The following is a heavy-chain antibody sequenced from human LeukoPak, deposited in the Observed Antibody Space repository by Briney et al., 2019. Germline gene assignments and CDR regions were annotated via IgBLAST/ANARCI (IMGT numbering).Heavy chain of an antibody. Sequence: GGSLRLSCAASGFIFEDSAIHWVRQASGKGLEWVGRIRSKDQNSATAYAESVKGRFTISRDDSKNMAYLQMNSLRIEDTAVYYCESSITKAGGSWGQGTLVTVSS. CDR1: GFIFEDSA. V-gene: IGHV3-73*01. CDR3: ESSITKAGGS. J-gene: IGHJ5*02. D-gene: IGHD2-21*01. CDR2: IRSKDQNSAT.